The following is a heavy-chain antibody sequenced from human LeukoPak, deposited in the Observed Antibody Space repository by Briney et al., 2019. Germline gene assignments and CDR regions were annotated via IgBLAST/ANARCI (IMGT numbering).Heavy chain of an antibody. J-gene: IGHJ3*02. D-gene: IGHD2-2*01. CDR3: ARGPGAFDI. CDR1: GFMFSSYW. V-gene: IGHV3-74*01. Sequence: GGSLRLSCVASGFMFSSYWMNWVRQAPGKGLVWVSRINSDGSSTSYADSVKGRFTISRDNAKNTLFLQMNSLRAEDTAVYYCARGPGAFDIWGQGAMVTVSS. CDR2: INSDGSST.